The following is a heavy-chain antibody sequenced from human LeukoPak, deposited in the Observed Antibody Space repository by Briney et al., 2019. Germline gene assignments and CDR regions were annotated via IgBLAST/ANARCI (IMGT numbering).Heavy chain of an antibody. J-gene: IGHJ3*02. D-gene: IGHD5-24*01. CDR3: ARARDGYNEGAFDI. CDR2: SYSGGST. CDR1: GFTVSSNY. Sequence: GGSLRLSCAASGFTVSSNYMSWVRQAPGKGLELVSVSYSGGSTYYADSVKGRFTISRDNSKNTLYLQMNSLRAEDTAVYYCARARDGYNEGAFDIWGQGTMVTVSS. V-gene: IGHV3-53*01.